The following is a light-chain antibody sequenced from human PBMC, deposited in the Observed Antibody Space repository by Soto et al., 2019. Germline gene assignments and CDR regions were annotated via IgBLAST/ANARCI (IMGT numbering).Light chain of an antibody. V-gene: IGLV1-40*01. CDR3: HSYDSSLSGSV. Sequence: QSVLTQPPSVSGAPGQRVTISCTGSSSNIGAGYDVHWYQQLPGTAPKLLIYGNSNRPSGVPDRFPGSKSGTSASLAITGLQAEDEADYYCHSYDSSLSGSVFGGGTKLTVL. J-gene: IGLJ2*01. CDR1: SSNIGAGYD. CDR2: GNS.